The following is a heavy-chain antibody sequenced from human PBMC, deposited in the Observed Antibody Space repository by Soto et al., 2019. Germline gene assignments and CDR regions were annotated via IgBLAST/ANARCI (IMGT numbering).Heavy chain of an antibody. CDR2: IWYDGSNK. V-gene: IGHV3-33*01. Sequence: GGSLRLSCAASGFTFSSYGMHWVRQAPGKGLEWVAVIWYDGSNKYYADSVKGRFTISRDNSKNTLYLQMNSLRAEDTAVYYCAREPYSSGCDYWGQGTLVTVSS. CDR1: GFTFSSYG. J-gene: IGHJ4*02. D-gene: IGHD6-19*01. CDR3: AREPYSSGCDY.